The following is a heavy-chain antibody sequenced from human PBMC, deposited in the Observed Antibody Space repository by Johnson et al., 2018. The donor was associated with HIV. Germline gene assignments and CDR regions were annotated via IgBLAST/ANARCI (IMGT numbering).Heavy chain of an antibody. CDR2: IYSCGTK. Sequence: EMQLVESGGGLVQPGGSLRLSCATSGVTVSRTYMSWVRQAPGKGLEWVSVIYSCGTKYYADTVKGRVTISRDNSMNTLYLQMNSLRTEETALYYCTRGGGAYCGGNCLRAFDIWGRGTMVTVSS. V-gene: IGHV3-66*01. D-gene: IGHD2-21*02. CDR3: TRGGGAYCGGNCLRAFDI. J-gene: IGHJ3*02. CDR1: GVTVSRTY.